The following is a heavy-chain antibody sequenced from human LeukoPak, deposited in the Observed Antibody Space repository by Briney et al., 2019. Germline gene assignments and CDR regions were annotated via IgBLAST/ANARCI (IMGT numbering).Heavy chain of an antibody. D-gene: IGHD3-3*01. CDR1: VYTFTIYD. CDR3: ARGFKYYDFWSGYISWFDP. V-gene: IGHV1-8*01. J-gene: IGHJ5*02. CDR2: MNPNSGNT. Sequence: ASVNVSCKASVYTFTIYDINWVRHATGQGLEWMGWMNPNSGNTGYAQNFQARVTMTRNTSISTAYMELSSLRSEATAAYYCARGFKYYDFWSGYISWFDPGGQGTLVTVSS.